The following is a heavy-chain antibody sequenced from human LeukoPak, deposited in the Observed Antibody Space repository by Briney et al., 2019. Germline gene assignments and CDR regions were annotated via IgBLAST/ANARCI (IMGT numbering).Heavy chain of an antibody. CDR2: IYYSGST. CDR1: GGSISSSSYY. Sequence: PSETLSLTCTVSGGSISSSSYYWGWIRQPPGRGLEWIGSIYYSGSTYYNPSLQSRVTISVDTSKNQFSLKLSSVTAADTAVYYCAGGIAAIDALDYWGQGTLVTVSS. J-gene: IGHJ4*02. CDR3: AGGIAAIDALDY. V-gene: IGHV4-39*01. D-gene: IGHD6-13*01.